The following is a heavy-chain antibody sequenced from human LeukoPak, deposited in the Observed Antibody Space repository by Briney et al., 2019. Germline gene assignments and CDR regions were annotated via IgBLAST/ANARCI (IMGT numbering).Heavy chain of an antibody. CDR3: ASFYDFWSGYYSRSDY. Sequence: PGGSLRLSCAASGFTFSSYSMNWVRQAPGKGLEWVSSISSSSSYIYYADSVKGRFTISRDNAKNSLYLQMNSLRAEDTAVYYCASFYDFWSGYYSRSDYWGQGTLVTVSS. D-gene: IGHD3-3*01. CDR1: GFTFSSYS. V-gene: IGHV3-21*01. CDR2: ISSSSSYI. J-gene: IGHJ4*02.